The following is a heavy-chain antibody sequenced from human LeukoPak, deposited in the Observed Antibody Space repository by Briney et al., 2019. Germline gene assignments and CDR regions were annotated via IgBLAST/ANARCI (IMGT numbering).Heavy chain of an antibody. D-gene: IGHD3-9*01. Sequence: GGSLRLSCAASGFTFSNAWMSWVRQAPGKGLEWVGRIKSKTDGGTTDYAAPVKGRSTISRDDSKNTLYLQMNSLKTEDTAVYYCTTDRPSRLRYFDWLLTPDYWGQGTLVTVSS. V-gene: IGHV3-15*01. J-gene: IGHJ4*02. CDR3: TTDRPSRLRYFDWLLTPDY. CDR2: IKSKTDGGTT. CDR1: GFTFSNAW.